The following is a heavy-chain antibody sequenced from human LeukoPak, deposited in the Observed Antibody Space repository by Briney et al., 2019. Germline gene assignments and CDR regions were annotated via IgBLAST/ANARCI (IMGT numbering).Heavy chain of an antibody. CDR3: ARDVYDSSGGEAFDI. CDR2: IYYSGST. Sequence: PSETLSLTCTVPGGSISSHYWSWIRQPPGKGLEWIGYIYYSGSTNYNPSLKSRVTISVDTSKNQFSLKLSSVTAADTAVYYCARDVYDSSGGEAFDIWGQGTMVTVSS. D-gene: IGHD3-22*01. V-gene: IGHV4-59*11. CDR1: GGSISSHY. J-gene: IGHJ3*02.